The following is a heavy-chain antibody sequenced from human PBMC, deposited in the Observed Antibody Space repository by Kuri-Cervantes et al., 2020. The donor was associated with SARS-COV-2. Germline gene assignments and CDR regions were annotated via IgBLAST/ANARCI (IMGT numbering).Heavy chain of an antibody. CDR3: AREYTSSSPFES. V-gene: IGHV3-48*04. CDR1: GFTFSAYN. CDR2: ISSGSTTK. J-gene: IGHJ4*02. Sequence: GGSLRLSCAASGFTFSAYNMNWVRQAPGKGLEWVSFISSGSTTKYYADSVMGRFTISRDNAKNSLSLQMNSLRVEDMAVYYCAREYTSSSPFESWGQGTPVTVSS. D-gene: IGHD6-6*01.